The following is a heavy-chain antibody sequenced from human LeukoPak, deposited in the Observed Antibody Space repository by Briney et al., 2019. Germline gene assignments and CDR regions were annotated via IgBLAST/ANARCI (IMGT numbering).Heavy chain of an antibody. D-gene: IGHD3-10*01. V-gene: IGHV1-69*04. CDR1: GGTFSSYA. CDR3: ARDLTMVRGVPDGFDY. J-gene: IGHJ4*02. CDR2: IIPIFGIA. Sequence: SVKVSCKASGGTFSSYAISWVRQAPGQGLEWMGRIIPIFGIAIYAQKFQGRVTITADKSTSTAYMELSSLRSEDTAVYYCARDLTMVRGVPDGFDYWGQGTLVTVSS.